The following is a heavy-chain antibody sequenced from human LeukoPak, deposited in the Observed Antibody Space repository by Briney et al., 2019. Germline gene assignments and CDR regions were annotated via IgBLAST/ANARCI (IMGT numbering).Heavy chain of an antibody. CDR1: GVTFKNCS. CDR2: INYSGGHK. D-gene: IGHD4-11*01. J-gene: IGHJ4*02. V-gene: IGHV3-23*01. Sequence: PGGSLRLSCVASGVTFKNCSMSWVRQAPGKGLEWVSGINYSGGHKYYADSVQGRFTISRDSSKNTLSLQMNSLTTEDTAVYYCAKDDSMTLDHFDYWGQGALVTVSS. CDR3: AKDDSMTLDHFDY.